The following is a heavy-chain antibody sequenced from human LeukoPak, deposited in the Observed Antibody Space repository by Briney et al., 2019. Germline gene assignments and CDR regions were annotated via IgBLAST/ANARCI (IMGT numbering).Heavy chain of an antibody. CDR2: IRSKADT. J-gene: IGHJ6*02. CDR3: ARLRAARTESYFYYGMDV. CDR1: GFTFSGSA. V-gene: IGHV3-73*01. Sequence: GGSLRLSCAASGFTFSGSAIHWVRHASGRGMEWVGRIRSKADTAYAVSAKGRFTISRDDSRNTAYLQMNSLQTEDTAVYYCARLRAARTESYFYYGMDVWGQGTTVTVSS. D-gene: IGHD6-6*01.